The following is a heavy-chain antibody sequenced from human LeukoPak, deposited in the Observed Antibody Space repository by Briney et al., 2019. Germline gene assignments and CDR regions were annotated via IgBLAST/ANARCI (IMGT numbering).Heavy chain of an antibody. CDR3: AHRAITMVRGVRDAFDI. V-gene: IGHV2-5*02. Sequence: SGPTLVNPTQTLTLTCTFSGFSLSTSGVGVGWIRQPPGKALEWLELMYWDDDKRYSPSLKSRLTITKDTSKNQVVLTMTNMDPVDTATYYCAHRAITMVRGVRDAFDIWGQGTMVTVSS. D-gene: IGHD3-10*01. J-gene: IGHJ3*02. CDR1: GFSLSTSGVG. CDR2: MYWDDDK.